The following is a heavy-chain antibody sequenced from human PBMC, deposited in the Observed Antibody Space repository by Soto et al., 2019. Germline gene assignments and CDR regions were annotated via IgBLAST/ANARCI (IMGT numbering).Heavy chain of an antibody. CDR2: ISYDGSNK. D-gene: IGHD6-13*01. CDR1: GFTFSSYA. V-gene: IGHV3-30-3*01. CDR3: ARGNRAAVVSFDY. J-gene: IGHJ4*02. Sequence: VGSLRLSCAASGFTFSSYAMHWVRQAPGKGLEWVAVISYDGSNKYYADSVKGRFTISRDNSKNTLYLQMNSLRAEDTAVYYCARGNRAAVVSFDYWGQGTLVTVSS.